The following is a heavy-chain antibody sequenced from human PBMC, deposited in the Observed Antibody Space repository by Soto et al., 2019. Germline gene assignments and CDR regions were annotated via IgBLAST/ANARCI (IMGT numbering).Heavy chain of an antibody. Sequence: QVQLVQSGAEVKKPGASVKVSCKAFGYSFISYDITWVRQATGQGLEWMGWINPSSVHPGYAQKFQGRVTMTWNNSISTAYMELSGLRSEDTAVYYCARAAGGVLDPWGQGTLVTVSS. J-gene: IGHJ5*02. D-gene: IGHD3-16*01. CDR1: GYSFISYD. CDR2: INPSSVHP. V-gene: IGHV1-8*01. CDR3: ARAAGGVLDP.